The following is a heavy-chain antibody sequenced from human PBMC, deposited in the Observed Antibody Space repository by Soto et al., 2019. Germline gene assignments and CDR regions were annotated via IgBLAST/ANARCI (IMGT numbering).Heavy chain of an antibody. D-gene: IGHD3-22*01. CDR2: IIPIFGTA. CDR3: ATRSGGYYENYNWFDP. V-gene: IGHV1-69*01. Sequence: QVQLVQSGAEVKKPGSSVKVSCNASGGTFSSYAISWVRQAPGQGLEWMGGIIPIFGTANYAQKFQGRVTITADESTSTDYMELSSLRSEDTGVYYCATRSGGYYENYNWFDPWGQGTLVTVSS. J-gene: IGHJ5*02. CDR1: GGTFSSYA.